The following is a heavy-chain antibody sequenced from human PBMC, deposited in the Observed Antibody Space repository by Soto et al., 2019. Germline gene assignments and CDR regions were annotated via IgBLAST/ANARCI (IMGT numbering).Heavy chain of an antibody. CDR2: ISGSGGST. V-gene: IGHV3-23*01. D-gene: IGHD2-15*01. CDR1: GFTFSSYA. Sequence: GGSLRLSCAASGFTFSSYAMSWVRQAPGKGLEWVSAISGSGGSTYYADSVKGRFTISRDNSKNTLYLQMNSLRAEDTAVYYCATALGYCSGGSCYDLTDYWGQGTLVTVSS. J-gene: IGHJ4*02. CDR3: ATALGYCSGGSCYDLTDY.